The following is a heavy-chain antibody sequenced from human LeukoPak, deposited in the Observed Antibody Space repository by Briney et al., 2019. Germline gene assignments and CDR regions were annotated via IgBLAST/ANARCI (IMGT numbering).Heavy chain of an antibody. CDR1: GYTFTSYG. CDR2: ISAYNGNT. CDR3: ARDRDVDTAMVGDY. Sequence: ASVKVSCKASGYTFTSYGISWVRQAPGQGLEWMGWISAYNGNTNYARKLQGRVTMTTDTSTSTAYMELRSLRSDDTAVYYCARDRDVDTAMVGDYWGQGTLVTVSS. J-gene: IGHJ4*02. V-gene: IGHV1-18*01. D-gene: IGHD5-18*01.